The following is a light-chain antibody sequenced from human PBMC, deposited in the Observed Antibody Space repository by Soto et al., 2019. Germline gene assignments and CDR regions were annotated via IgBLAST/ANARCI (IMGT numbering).Light chain of an antibody. CDR3: QQYSDNWT. V-gene: IGKV1-5*03. CDR1: QSISSW. Sequence: DIQMTQSPSTLSASVGDRVTITCRASQSISSWLAWYQQKPGTAPNLLIYKASTLQGGVPSRFSGSGSVTEFTLTISSLQPDDSAIYYCQQYSDNWTFGQGTKVEIK. CDR2: KAS. J-gene: IGKJ1*01.